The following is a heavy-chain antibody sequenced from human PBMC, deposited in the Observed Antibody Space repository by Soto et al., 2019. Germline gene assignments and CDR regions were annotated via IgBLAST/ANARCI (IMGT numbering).Heavy chain of an antibody. J-gene: IGHJ4*02. Sequence: QVQLVQSGAEVKKPGASVKVSCKAFGYTFTSYYMHWVRQAPGQGLEWMGIINPSGGSTSYAQKFQVRVTMARDTSTSTVYMEVSSLRSEDTAVYYCAREARNAFDYWGQGTLVTVSS. V-gene: IGHV1-46*01. D-gene: IGHD4-4*01. CDR3: AREARNAFDY. CDR1: GYTFTSYY. CDR2: INPSGGST.